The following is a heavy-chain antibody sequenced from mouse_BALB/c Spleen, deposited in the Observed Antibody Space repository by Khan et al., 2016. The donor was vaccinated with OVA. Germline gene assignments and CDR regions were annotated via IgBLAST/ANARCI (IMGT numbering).Heavy chain of an antibody. CDR3: ARLAYYYNSEGFAY. CDR2: ISSGGSYT. V-gene: IGHV5-6*01. CDR1: GFTFSTYG. J-gene: IGHJ3*01. D-gene: IGHD1-1*01. Sequence: EVELVESGGDLVKPGGSLKLSCAASGFTFSTYGMSWVRQTPDKKLEWVATISSGGSYTYYPENVKGRFPISRDNAKNTLYLQMSSLKSEDTAMYYCARLAYYYNSEGFAYWGQGTLVTVSA.